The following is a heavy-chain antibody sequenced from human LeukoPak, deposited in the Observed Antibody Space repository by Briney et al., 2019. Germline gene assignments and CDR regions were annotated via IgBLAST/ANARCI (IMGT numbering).Heavy chain of an antibody. D-gene: IGHD5-12*01. CDR1: GFTFSSYR. CDR3: ARARRHVDRGYYYYGMDV. Sequence: GGSLRLSCAASGFTFSSYRMNWVRQAPGKGLEWVSSISSSSSYIYYADSVKGRFTISRDNDKNSLYLQMNSLRAEDTAVYYCARARRHVDRGYYYYGMDVWGQGTTVTVSS. CDR2: ISSSSSYI. V-gene: IGHV3-21*01. J-gene: IGHJ6*02.